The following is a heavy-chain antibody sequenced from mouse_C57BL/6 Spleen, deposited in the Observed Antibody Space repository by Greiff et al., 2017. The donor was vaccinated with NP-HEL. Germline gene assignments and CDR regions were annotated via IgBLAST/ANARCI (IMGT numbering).Heavy chain of an antibody. CDR3: VRHAYEKYFDV. J-gene: IGHJ1*03. D-gene: IGHD6-5*01. V-gene: IGHV10-1*01. CDR2: IRSKSNNYAT. CDR1: GFSFNTYA. Sequence: EVHLVESGGGLVQPKGSLKLSCAASGFSFNTYAMNWVRQAPGKGLEWVARIRSKSNNYATYYADSVKDRFTISRDDSESMLYLQMNNLKTEDTAMYYCVRHAYEKYFDVWGTGTTVTVSS.